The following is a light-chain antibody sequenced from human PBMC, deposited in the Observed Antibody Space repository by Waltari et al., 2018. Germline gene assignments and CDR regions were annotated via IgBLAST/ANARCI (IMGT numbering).Light chain of an antibody. V-gene: IGLV1-40*01. CDR2: GNK. Sequence: QSVLTQPPSVSGAPGQRVTISCTGSSSNIGAGFAVHWYQQLPGTAPKLLIYGNKNRPSGVPDRFSGSKSGTSASLAITGLQAEDEADYYGQSYGSDWVFGGGTKLTVL. J-gene: IGLJ3*02. CDR1: SSNIGAGFA. CDR3: QSYGSDWV.